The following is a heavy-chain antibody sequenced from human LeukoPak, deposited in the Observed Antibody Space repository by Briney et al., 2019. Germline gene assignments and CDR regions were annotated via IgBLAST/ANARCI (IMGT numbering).Heavy chain of an antibody. CDR1: GFSFSNYA. Sequence: PGGSLRLSCAASGFSFSNYAMSWVRQAPGKGLEWVSVISGSAGTIRYADSVKGRFTISRDNSENTVYLQMNNLRAEDTAVYYCAGRVTGYSSGYVYWGQGTLVTVCS. CDR3: AGRVTGYSSGYVY. J-gene: IGHJ4*02. CDR2: ISGSAGTI. V-gene: IGHV3-23*01. D-gene: IGHD5-18*01.